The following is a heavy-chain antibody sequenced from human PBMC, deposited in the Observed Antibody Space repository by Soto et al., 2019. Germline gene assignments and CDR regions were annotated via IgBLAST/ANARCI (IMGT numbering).Heavy chain of an antibody. CDR1: GYTLTMYA. CDR3: ARPGVAYDAFDI. Sequence: ASVKVSCKASGYTLTMYAMHWVRQAPGQRLEWMGWINSGNGDTIYSQKFQGRVTLTRDTSASTAYMALSSLRSEDTAVYYCARPGVAYDAFDIWGQGTMVTV. D-gene: IGHD3-3*01. V-gene: IGHV1-3*04. CDR2: INSGNGDT. J-gene: IGHJ3*02.